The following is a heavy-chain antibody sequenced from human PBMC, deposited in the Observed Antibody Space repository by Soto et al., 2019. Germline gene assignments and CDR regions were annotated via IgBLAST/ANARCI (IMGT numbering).Heavy chain of an antibody. CDR2: IKQDGSEK. Sequence: RRLSCSASGFTFSSYWMSLVRQAPINGLEWVDNIKQDGSEKYYVDSVKGRFTISRDNAKNSLYLQMNSLRAEDTAVYYCARDLALSFYHYDILTGYYHDYWGQATLVTACS. J-gene: IGHJ4*02. D-gene: IGHD3-9*01. V-gene: IGHV3-7*01. CDR3: ARDLALSFYHYDILTGYYHDY. CDR1: GFTFSSYW.